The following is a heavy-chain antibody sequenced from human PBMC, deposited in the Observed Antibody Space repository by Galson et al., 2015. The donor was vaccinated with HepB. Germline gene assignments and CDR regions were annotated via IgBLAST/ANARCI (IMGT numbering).Heavy chain of an antibody. D-gene: IGHD5-12*01. CDR2: IRSKTDGGTT. V-gene: IGHV3-15*01. CDR3: TTVGVATPRSDY. J-gene: IGHJ4*02. Sequence: SLRLSCAASGFTFSSYAMSWVRQAPGKGLEWVGRIRSKTDGGTTDLAASVQGRFTISRDDSKNTLYLQMNSLKIEDTAVYYCTTVGVATPRSDYWGQGTLVTVSS. CDR1: GFTFSSYA.